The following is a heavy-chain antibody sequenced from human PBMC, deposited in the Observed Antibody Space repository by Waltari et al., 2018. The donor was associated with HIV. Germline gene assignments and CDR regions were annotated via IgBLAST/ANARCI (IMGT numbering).Heavy chain of an antibody. D-gene: IGHD2-8*01. J-gene: IGHJ2*01. V-gene: IGHV1-3*01. CDR2: INGGNGYT. CDR1: GYTFTSDA. CDR3: ARGVVCVGYGWYFDF. Sequence: VKVVQSEGEVKKPGASAKVSCKASGYTFTSDAIRRVRQAAGQRLRWIGWINGGNGYTRYSGKCQSRLSLTRDKSASTAYMALSSLRSEDTAFYYCARGVVCVGYGWYFDFWGRGTLVTVSS.